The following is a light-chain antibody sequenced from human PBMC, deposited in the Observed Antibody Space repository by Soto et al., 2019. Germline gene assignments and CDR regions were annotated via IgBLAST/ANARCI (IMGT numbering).Light chain of an antibody. J-gene: IGLJ1*01. CDR3: CSYTVSGTYV. V-gene: IGLV2-14*01. Sequence: SVLTQPASVSGSPGQSITISCIGTSSDVGGYNYVSWYQQHPGKAPKLMIYAVSNRPSGVSNRFSGSKSGNTATLTISGLQAEDEADYYCCSYTVSGTYVFGTGTKVTVL. CDR1: SSDVGGYNY. CDR2: AVS.